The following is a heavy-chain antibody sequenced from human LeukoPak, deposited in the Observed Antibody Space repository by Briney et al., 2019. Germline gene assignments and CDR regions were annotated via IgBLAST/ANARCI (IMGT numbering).Heavy chain of an antibody. Sequence: GGSLRLSCAASGFTFSSYSMNWVRQAPGRGLEWVSYISSSSSTIYYADSVKGRFTISRDNAKNSLYLQMNSLRAEDTAVYYCARERETPFDYWGQGTLVTVSS. V-gene: IGHV3-48*01. CDR1: GFTFSSYS. CDR2: ISSSSSTI. D-gene: IGHD1-26*01. J-gene: IGHJ4*02. CDR3: ARERETPFDY.